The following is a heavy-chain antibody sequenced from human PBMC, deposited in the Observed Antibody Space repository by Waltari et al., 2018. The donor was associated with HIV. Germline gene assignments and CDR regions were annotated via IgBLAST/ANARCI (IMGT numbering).Heavy chain of an antibody. Sequence: QVQLVESGGGVVQPGRSLRLSCAASGFTFSSYGMHWVRQAPGKGLEWVAVIWYDGSNKYYADSVKGRFTISRDNSKNTLYLQMNSLRAEDTAVYYCARALIAAAGTGYWGQGTLVTVSS. CDR2: IWYDGSNK. D-gene: IGHD6-13*01. CDR3: ARALIAAAGTGY. J-gene: IGHJ4*02. CDR1: GFTFSSYG. V-gene: IGHV3-33*01.